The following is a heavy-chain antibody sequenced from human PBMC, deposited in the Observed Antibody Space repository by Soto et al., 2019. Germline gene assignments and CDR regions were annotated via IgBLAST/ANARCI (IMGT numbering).Heavy chain of an antibody. CDR2: IYYSGST. CDR3: ARDPEYYYDSSQT. D-gene: IGHD3-22*01. CDR1: GGSISSGDYY. V-gene: IGHV4-30-4*01. Sequence: SETLSLTCTVSGGSISSGDYYWSWIRQPPGKGLEWIGYIYYSGSTYYNPSLKSRVTISVDTSKNQFSLKLSSVTAADTAVYYCARDPEYYYDSSQTWGQGTLVTVSS. J-gene: IGHJ5*02.